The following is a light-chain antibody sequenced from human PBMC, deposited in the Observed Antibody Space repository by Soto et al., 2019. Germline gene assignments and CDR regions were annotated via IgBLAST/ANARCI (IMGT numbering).Light chain of an antibody. V-gene: IGKV3-15*01. CDR1: QSVSSN. Sequence: EIVMTQSPATLSVSPGERATVSCRASQSVSSNLAWYQQKPGQAPRLLIYGASTRATGIPARFSGSGSGTEFTLTISSLQSEDFALYYCQQYNNWLGTFGQGTKVEFQ. CDR2: GAS. CDR3: QQYNNWLGT. J-gene: IGKJ1*01.